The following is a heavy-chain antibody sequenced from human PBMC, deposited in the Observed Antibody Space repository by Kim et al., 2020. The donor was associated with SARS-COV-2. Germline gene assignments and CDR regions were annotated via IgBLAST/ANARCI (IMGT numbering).Heavy chain of an antibody. CDR2: IRSKAYGGTT. CDR1: GFTFGDYA. CDR3: TREGEGASLRSVFDY. J-gene: IGHJ4*02. V-gene: IGHV3-49*04. Sequence: GGSLGLSCTASGFTFGDYAMSWVRQAPGKGLEWVGFIRSKAYGGTTEYAASVKGRFTISRDDSKSIAYLQMTSLKPEDTAVYYCTREGEGASLRSVFDYWGQGTMVTVSS. D-gene: IGHD4-17*01.